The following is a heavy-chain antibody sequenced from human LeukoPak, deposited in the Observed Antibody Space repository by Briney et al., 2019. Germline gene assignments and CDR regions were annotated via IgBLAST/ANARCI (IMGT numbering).Heavy chain of an antibody. V-gene: IGHV3-53*01. CDR1: GFTVSSKY. Sequence: PGGSLRLSCEASGFTVSSKYMSWVRQAPGRGLEWVSVIYSGGTTYYADSVKGRFTISRDSSKNTLYLQMNSLKAEDTAVYYCARDLGSSWNHWGQGTLVTVSS. J-gene: IGHJ5*02. CDR3: ARDLGSSWNH. CDR2: IYSGGTT. D-gene: IGHD6-13*01.